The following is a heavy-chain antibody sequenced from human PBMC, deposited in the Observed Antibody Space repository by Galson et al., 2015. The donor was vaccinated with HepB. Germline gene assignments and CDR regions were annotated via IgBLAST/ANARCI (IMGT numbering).Heavy chain of an antibody. CDR1: GFSLSTSGVG. CDR3: AHRRGSKWLRRYYYYMDV. J-gene: IGHJ6*03. V-gene: IGHV2-5*02. CDR2: IYWDDDK. D-gene: IGHD5-12*01. Sequence: PALVKPTQTLTLTCTFSGFSLSTSGVGVGWIRQPPGKVLEWLALIYWDDDKRYSPSLKSRLTITKDTSKNQVVLTMTNMDPVDTATYYCAHRRGSKWLRRYYYYMDVWGKGTTVTVSS.